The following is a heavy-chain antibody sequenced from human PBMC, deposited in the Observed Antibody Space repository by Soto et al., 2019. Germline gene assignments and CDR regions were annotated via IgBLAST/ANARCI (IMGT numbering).Heavy chain of an antibody. D-gene: IGHD1-20*01. J-gene: IGHJ6*02. CDR1: GGTFSSYA. CDR2: IIPIFGTA. CDR3: AREGGDGITGTTSYGMDV. V-gene: IGHV1-69*13. Sequence: SVKVSCKASGGTFSSYAISWVRQAPGQGLEWMGGIIPIFGTANYAQKFQGRVTITADESTSTAYMELSSLRSEDTAVYYCAREGGDGITGTTSYGMDVWGQGTTVTVSS.